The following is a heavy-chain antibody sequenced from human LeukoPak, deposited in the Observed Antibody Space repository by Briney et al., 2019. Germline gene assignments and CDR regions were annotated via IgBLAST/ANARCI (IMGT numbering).Heavy chain of an antibody. CDR1: GFIFSDYA. CDR3: AKVGLRLGGDY. D-gene: IGHD4-17*01. J-gene: IGHJ4*02. Sequence: GGSLRLSCAVSGFIFSDYAMHWVRQAPGKGLEWVAVTSYDGNKKYYADSVKGRFTISRDNSKNTLYLQMNSLRAEDTAVYYCAKVGLRLGGDYWGQGTLVTVSS. V-gene: IGHV3-30-3*01. CDR2: TSYDGNKK.